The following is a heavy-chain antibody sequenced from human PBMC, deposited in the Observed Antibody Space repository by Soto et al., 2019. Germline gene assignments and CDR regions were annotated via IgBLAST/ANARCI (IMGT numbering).Heavy chain of an antibody. CDR2: IYYSGST. V-gene: IGHV4-31*03. D-gene: IGHD2-8*01. Sequence: PSETLSLTCTVSGGSISSGGYYWSWIRQHPGKGLEWIGYIYYSGSTYYNPSLKSRVTISVDTSKNQFSLRLNSVTAADTAVYFCAGFGVGDRDDKWGQGTLVTVSS. CDR3: AGFGVGDRDDK. J-gene: IGHJ4*02. CDR1: GGSISSGGYY.